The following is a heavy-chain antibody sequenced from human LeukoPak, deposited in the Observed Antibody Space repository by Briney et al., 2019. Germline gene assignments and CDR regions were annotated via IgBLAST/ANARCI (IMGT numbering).Heavy chain of an antibody. CDR3: ARAINAGDFDY. CDR1: GLTVSSNY. D-gene: IGHD2-8*02. J-gene: IGHJ4*02. CDR2: IYSGGHT. Sequence: PGGSLRLSCAASGLTVSSNYMNWVRHAPGKGLEWVSVIYSGGHTYYADSVKGRFTISRDNSKNTLYLQMNSLRAEDTAVYYCARAINAGDFDYWGQGTLVSVSS. V-gene: IGHV3-53*01.